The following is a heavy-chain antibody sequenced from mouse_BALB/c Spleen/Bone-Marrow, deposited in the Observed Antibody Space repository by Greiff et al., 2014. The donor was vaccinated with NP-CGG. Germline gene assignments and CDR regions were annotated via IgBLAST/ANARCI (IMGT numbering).Heavy chain of an antibody. J-gene: IGHJ4*01. CDR3: AREDYGNSYAMDY. CDR2: IDPANGNT. Sequence: VHLQQSGAELVKPGASVKLSCTASGFNIKDTYMHWVKQRPEQGLDWIGRIDPANGNTKYDPKFQGKATITADTSSNAAYLQLSSLTSEDTAVYYCAREDYGNSYAMDYWGQGTSVTVSS. V-gene: IGHV14-3*02. D-gene: IGHD2-1*01. CDR1: GFNIKDTY.